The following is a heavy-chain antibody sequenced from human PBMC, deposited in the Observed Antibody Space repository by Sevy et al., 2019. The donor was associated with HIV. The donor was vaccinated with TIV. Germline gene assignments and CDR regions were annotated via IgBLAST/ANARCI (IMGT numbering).Heavy chain of an antibody. J-gene: IGHJ4*02. CDR1: GFTFSDYY. Sequence: GGSLRLSCAASGFTFSDYYMSWIRQAPGKGLEWVSYISSSGSTIYYADSVKGRFTISRDNAKNSLYLQMNSLRAEDTAVYYCAIVVDTAMVTGDYWGQGTLVTVSS. CDR2: ISSSGSTI. V-gene: IGHV3-11*01. D-gene: IGHD5-18*01. CDR3: AIVVDTAMVTGDY.